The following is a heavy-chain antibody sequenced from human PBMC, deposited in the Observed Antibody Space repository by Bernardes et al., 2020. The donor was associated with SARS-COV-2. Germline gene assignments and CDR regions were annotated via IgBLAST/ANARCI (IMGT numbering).Heavy chain of an antibody. D-gene: IGHD3-3*01. CDR1: GFTFSSYW. CDR3: AREGLRITIFGVVTIGAFDI. CDR2: INSDGSST. J-gene: IGHJ3*02. V-gene: IGHV3-74*01. Sequence: GSPRLSCAASGFTFSSYWMHWVRQAPGKGLVWVSRINSDGSSTSYADSVKGRFTISRDNAKNTLYLQMNSLRAEDTAVYYCAREGLRITIFGVVTIGAFDIWGQGTMVTVSS.